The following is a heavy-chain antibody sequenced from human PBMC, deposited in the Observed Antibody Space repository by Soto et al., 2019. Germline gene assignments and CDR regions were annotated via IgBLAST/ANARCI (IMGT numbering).Heavy chain of an antibody. V-gene: IGHV3-53*04. CDR1: GFTVSSNY. J-gene: IGHJ4*02. CDR2: IYSGGST. Sequence: EVQLVESGGGLVQPGGSLRLSCAASGFTVSSNYMSWVRQAPGKGLEWVSVIYSGGSTYYADSVKGRLTISRHNSKNTLYPQMNSLRPEDTAVYYCARDHVDGYADYWGQGTLVTVSS. CDR3: ARDHVDGYADY. D-gene: IGHD5-12*01.